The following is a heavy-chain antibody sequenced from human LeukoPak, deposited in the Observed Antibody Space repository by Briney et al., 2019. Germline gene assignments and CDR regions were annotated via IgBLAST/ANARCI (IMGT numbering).Heavy chain of an antibody. CDR1: GFTFSSYA. J-gene: IGHJ4*02. CDR3: ARKAC. Sequence: AGGSLRLSCAASGFTFSSYATHWVRQAPGKGLEWVAVISYDGSDKYYADSVKGRFTISRDNSKNTLYLQMNSLRAEDTAVYYCARKACWGQGTLVTVSS. V-gene: IGHV3-30*04. CDR2: ISYDGSDK.